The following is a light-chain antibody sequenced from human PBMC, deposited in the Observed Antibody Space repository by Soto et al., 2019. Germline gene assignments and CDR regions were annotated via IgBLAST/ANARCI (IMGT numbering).Light chain of an antibody. Sequence: IVVTQSPDNLSLSQGERATLSCWASHSVTTHLAWFQQRPGQTPRLLIYDASTRAPGIPARFSGRGSGADFTLTISSLEPEDFAVYYCQQRRDSITFGQGTRLEIK. CDR1: HSVTTH. CDR2: DAS. J-gene: IGKJ5*01. V-gene: IGKV3-11*01. CDR3: QQRRDSIT.